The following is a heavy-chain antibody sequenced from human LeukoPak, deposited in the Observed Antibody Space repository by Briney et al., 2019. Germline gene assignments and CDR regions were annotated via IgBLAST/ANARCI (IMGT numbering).Heavy chain of an antibody. V-gene: IGHV1-69*13. D-gene: IGHD6-6*01. J-gene: IGHJ3*02. Sequence: ASVKVSCKASGGTFSSYAISWVRQAPGQGLEWMGGIIPIFGTANYAQKFQGRVTITADESTSTAYMELSSLRSEDTAVYYCARDKAARPRGYAFDIWGQGTMVTVSS. CDR3: ARDKAARPRGYAFDI. CDR1: GGTFSSYA. CDR2: IIPIFGTA.